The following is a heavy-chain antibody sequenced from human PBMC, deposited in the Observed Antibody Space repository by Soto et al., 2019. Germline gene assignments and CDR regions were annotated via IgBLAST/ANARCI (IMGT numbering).Heavy chain of an antibody. CDR3: ARDGYYDSSGYRSDFDY. CDR1: GYTFSNYG. J-gene: IGHJ4*02. Sequence: ASVKVSCKASGYTFSNYGITWVRQAPGQGLEWMGWINPYNGNTVYAQKLQGRVTMTTDISTSTAYMELRSLRSDDTAVYYCARDGYYDSSGYRSDFDYWGQGTLVTVSS. V-gene: IGHV1-18*01. D-gene: IGHD3-22*01. CDR2: INPYNGNT.